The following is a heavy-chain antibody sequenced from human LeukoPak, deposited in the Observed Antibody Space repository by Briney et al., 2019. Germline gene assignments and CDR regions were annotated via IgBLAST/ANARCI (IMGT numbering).Heavy chain of an antibody. CDR3: VRRGYDYGAFNA. CDR1: LDSISCSY. D-gene: IGHD3-16*01. Sequence: PGTPSLTPAVPLDSISCSYWTWIRQSLGKRLEWIGRVFISGCCSYNPSLQGGVTMSEDRTQSQFSLRFSYVTAANTAVYYCVRRGYDYGAFNAWGQGTLVSVSS. J-gene: IGHJ4*02. V-gene: IGHV4-4*07. CDR2: VFISGCC.